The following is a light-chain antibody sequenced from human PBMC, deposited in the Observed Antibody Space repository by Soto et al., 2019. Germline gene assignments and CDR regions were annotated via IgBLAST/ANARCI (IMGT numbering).Light chain of an antibody. Sequence: QSVLTQPASVSGSPGQSITISCSGTSSDVGDSDYVSWYQQYPGKAPQLIIYDVSNRPPGVSPRFSGSTTGDTASLTISGLQAEDDATYYCASYTDASRGVFGGGTQLTVL. J-gene: IGLJ7*01. CDR1: SSDVGDSDY. CDR3: ASYTDASRGV. CDR2: DVS. V-gene: IGLV2-14*03.